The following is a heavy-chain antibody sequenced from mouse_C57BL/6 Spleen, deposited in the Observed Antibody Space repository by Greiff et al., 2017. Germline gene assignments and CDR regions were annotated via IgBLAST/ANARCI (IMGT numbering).Heavy chain of an antibody. CDR2: INPGSGGT. Sequence: QVQLKHSGAELVRPGTSVKVSCKASGYAFTNYLIEWVKQRPGQGLEWIGVINPGSGGTNYNEKLKGKATLTAEKSSRTAYMQHRSLTSEDSAVYYCARGGGWGFDDWGQGTTRTVSS. CDR3: ARGGGWGFDD. J-gene: IGHJ2*01. CDR1: GYAFTNYL. V-gene: IGHV1-54*01. D-gene: IGHD3-2*02.